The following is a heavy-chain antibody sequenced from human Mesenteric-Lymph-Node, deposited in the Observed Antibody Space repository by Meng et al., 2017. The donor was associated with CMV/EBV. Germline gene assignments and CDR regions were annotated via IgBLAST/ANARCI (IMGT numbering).Heavy chain of an antibody. Sequence: GESLKISCAASGFTFNIYSINWVRQAPGKGLEWVSSISSSHDDIDYTDSVKGRFTISRDNSKNMLYLQMNSLRADDTAVYYCAKDQDSGSSQFYSHFYGMDVWGQGTTVTVSS. CDR1: GFTFNIYS. CDR2: ISSSHDDI. CDR3: AKDQDSGSSQFYSHFYGMDV. J-gene: IGHJ6*02. V-gene: IGHV3-21*01. D-gene: IGHD2-15*01.